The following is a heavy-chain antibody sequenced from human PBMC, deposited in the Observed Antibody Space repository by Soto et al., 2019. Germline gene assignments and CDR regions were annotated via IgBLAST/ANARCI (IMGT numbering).Heavy chain of an antibody. CDR3: VRPESGAYCGGDCYLYSWFDP. CDR2: FYYTGSI. D-gene: IGHD2-21*02. J-gene: IGHJ5*02. Sequence: SSETLSLTCTVSGGSISSGSSYWGWIRQPPGKGLEWIGSFYYTGSIYYNPSLKSRVTISIDASKNQFSLKLSSVTAADTAVYYCVRPESGAYCGGDCYLYSWFDPWGQGTLVTVSS. V-gene: IGHV4-39*07. CDR1: GGSISSGSSY.